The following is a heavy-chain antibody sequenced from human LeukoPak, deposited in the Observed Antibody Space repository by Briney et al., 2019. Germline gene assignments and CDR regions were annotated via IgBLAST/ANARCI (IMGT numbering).Heavy chain of an antibody. Sequence: SETLSLTCAVYGGSFSGYYWSWIRQPPGKGLEWIGEINHSGSTNYNPSLKSRVTISVDTSKNQFSLKLSSVTAADTAVYYCARKGRAVAGFGHYYYYMDVWGKGTTVTVSS. CDR2: INHSGST. CDR1: GGSFSGYY. CDR3: ARKGRAVAGFGHYYYYMDV. V-gene: IGHV4-34*01. D-gene: IGHD6-19*01. J-gene: IGHJ6*03.